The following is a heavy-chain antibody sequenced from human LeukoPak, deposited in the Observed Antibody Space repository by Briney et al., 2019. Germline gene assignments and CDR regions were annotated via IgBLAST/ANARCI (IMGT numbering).Heavy chain of an antibody. Sequence: PSETLSLTCAVSGGSISSGGYSWRWIRQPPGKGLEWIGRIYTSGSTNYNPSLKSRVTMSVDTSKNQFSLKLSSVTAADTAVYYCARASTIFGTLDAFDIWGQGTMVTVSS. D-gene: IGHD3-3*01. CDR1: GGSISSGGYS. CDR3: ARASTIFGTLDAFDI. J-gene: IGHJ3*02. V-gene: IGHV4-61*02. CDR2: IYTSGST.